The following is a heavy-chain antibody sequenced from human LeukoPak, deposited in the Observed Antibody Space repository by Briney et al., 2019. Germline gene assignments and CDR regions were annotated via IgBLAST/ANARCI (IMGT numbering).Heavy chain of an antibody. J-gene: IGHJ4*02. CDR1: GLTFSSYN. CDR3: ARALDTYYYDSSGYFNFDY. D-gene: IGHD3-22*01. CDR2: ISSSSNYI. V-gene: IGHV3-21*01. Sequence: GGSLRLSCAASGLTFSSYNMNWVRQAPGKGLEWVSFISSSSNYIYYTDSVKGRFTISRDNAKNSLFLQMNSLRAEDTAVYYCARALDTYYYDSSGYFNFDYWGQGTLVTVSS.